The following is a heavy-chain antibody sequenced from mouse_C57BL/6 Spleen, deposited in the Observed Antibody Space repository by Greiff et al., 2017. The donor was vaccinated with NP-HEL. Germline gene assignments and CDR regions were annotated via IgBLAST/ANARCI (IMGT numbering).Heavy chain of an antibody. Sequence: EVQRVESEGGLVQPGSSMKLSCTASGFTFSDYYMAWVRQVPEKGLEWVANRKYEGSSTYYLDSLKSRFIISRDNAKNILYLQMSSLKSEDTATYYCAREGYSSFDYWGQGTTLTVAS. CDR2: RKYEGSST. V-gene: IGHV5-16*01. D-gene: IGHD2-12*01. CDR1: GFTFSDYY. CDR3: AREGYSSFDY. J-gene: IGHJ2*01.